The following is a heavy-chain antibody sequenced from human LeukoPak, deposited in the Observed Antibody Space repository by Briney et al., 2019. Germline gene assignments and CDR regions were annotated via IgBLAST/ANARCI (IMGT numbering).Heavy chain of an antibody. CDR1: GGSFSSSSYY. D-gene: IGHD2-15*01. CDR3: ARHSKDIVVVVAALNWFDP. V-gene: IGHV4-39*01. J-gene: IGHJ5*02. Sequence: SETLSLTCTVSGGSFSSSSYYWGWIRQPPGKGLEWIGSIYYSGSTYYNPSLKSRVTISVDTSKNQFSLKLSSVTAADTAVYYCARHSKDIVVVVAALNWFDPWGQGTLVTVSS. CDR2: IYYSGST.